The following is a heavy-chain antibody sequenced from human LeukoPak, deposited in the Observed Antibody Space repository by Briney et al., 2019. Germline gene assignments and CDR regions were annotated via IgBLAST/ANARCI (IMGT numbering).Heavy chain of an antibody. D-gene: IGHD4-17*01. CDR2: ISSSSTYI. V-gene: IGHV3-21*06. CDR3: ARSVPYGDYYFDY. Sequence: GGSLRLSCAASGFTFSSYSMNWVRQAPGKGLEWVSSISSSSTYIYYADSMKGRFTISRDNAKNSLYLQMNSLRAEDTAVFYCARSVPYGDYYFDYWGQGSLVTVSS. J-gene: IGHJ4*02. CDR1: GFTFSSYS.